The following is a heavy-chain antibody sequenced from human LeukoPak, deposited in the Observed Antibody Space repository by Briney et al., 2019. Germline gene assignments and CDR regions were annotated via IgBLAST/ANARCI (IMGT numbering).Heavy chain of an antibody. J-gene: IGHJ6*03. CDR3: ARGVPKTSYYYYYMDV. CDR1: GFTFSNYE. D-gene: IGHD4-11*01. CDR2: ISSSGSTI. V-gene: IGHV3-48*03. Sequence: PGGSLRLSCAASGFTFSNYEMNWVRQAPGKGLEWVSYISSSGSTIYYADSVKGRFTISRDNAKNSLYLQMNSLRAEDTAVYYCARGVPKTSYYYYYMDVWGKGTTVTVSS.